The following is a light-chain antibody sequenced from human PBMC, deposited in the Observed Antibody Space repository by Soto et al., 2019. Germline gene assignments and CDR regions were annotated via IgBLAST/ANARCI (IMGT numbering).Light chain of an antibody. J-gene: IGKJ1*01. CDR2: GAS. CDR1: QSVASAY. Sequence: ELVLTQSPGTLSLSPGKRATLSCRASQSVASAYLAWYQHTPGQAPRLLIYGASSRATGSPDRFSGSGSGTDFTLTISSLEPADFAVDYCQQYQSSRWTFGQGTKVEAK. CDR3: QQYQSSRWT. V-gene: IGKV3-20*01.